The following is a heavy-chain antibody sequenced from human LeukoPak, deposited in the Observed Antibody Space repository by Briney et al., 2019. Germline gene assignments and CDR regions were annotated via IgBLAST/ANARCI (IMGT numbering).Heavy chain of an antibody. CDR1: GFTFSSYG. CDR3: ARGHRAARSENAFDI. CDR2: IRYDGSNK. D-gene: IGHD6-6*01. V-gene: IGHV3-30*02. Sequence: PGGSLRLSCAASGFTFSSYGMHWVRQAPGKGLEWVAFIRYDGSNKYYADSVKGRFTISRDNSKNTLYLQMNSLRAEDTAVYYCARGHRAARSENAFDIWGQGTMVTVSS. J-gene: IGHJ3*02.